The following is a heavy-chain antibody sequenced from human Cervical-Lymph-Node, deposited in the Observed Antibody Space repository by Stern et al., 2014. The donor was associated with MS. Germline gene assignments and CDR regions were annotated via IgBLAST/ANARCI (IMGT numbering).Heavy chain of an antibody. J-gene: IGHJ4*02. V-gene: IGHV4-59*01. D-gene: IGHD6-13*01. Sequence: VQLLESGPGLVKPSETLSLTCAVSGDSISSYYWTWIRQPPGKGLEWIGYIYHSGSTNYNPSLKRRVTISVDTSKNQFSLKLSSVTAADTAVYYCARAYSSNWYHFDYWGQGTLVTVSS. CDR2: IYHSGST. CDR3: ARAYSSNWYHFDY. CDR1: GDSISSYY.